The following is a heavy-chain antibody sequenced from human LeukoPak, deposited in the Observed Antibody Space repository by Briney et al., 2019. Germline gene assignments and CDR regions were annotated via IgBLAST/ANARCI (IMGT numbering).Heavy chain of an antibody. V-gene: IGHV4-4*02. J-gene: IGHJ4*02. Sequence: PSETLSLTCGVSGGSISSSNWWSWVRQPPGKGLEWIGEIHPSGEINYNPSLKSRVTISLDKSKNQFSLKMTSVTAADTAIYYCARGKQQLFPPFDYWGQGALVTVSS. CDR1: GGSISSSNW. CDR3: ARGKQQLFPPFDY. D-gene: IGHD6-13*01. CDR2: IHPSGEI.